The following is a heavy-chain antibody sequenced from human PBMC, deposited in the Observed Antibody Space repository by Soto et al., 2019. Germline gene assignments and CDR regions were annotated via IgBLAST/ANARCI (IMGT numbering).Heavy chain of an antibody. D-gene: IGHD1-26*01. CDR3: VQAQIWDARDVSFDS. Sequence: ELHLVESGGDLVQPCRSLSLSCVGSVVPVVDGFTFGDYALHWVRIGPGRGLEWVAGISWNGRNIAYSDSVRGRFTISRDNTKHSVHLQMNSLRPEAPALYHCVQAQIWDARDVSFDSWGQGTRETVSS. J-gene: IGHJ4*01. V-gene: IGHV3-9*01. CDR2: ISWNGRNI. CDR1: VVPVVDGFTFGDYA.